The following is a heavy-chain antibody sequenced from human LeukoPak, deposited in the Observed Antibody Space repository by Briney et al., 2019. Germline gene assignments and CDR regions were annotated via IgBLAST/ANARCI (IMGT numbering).Heavy chain of an antibody. CDR2: FDPEDGET. V-gene: IGHV1-24*01. D-gene: IGHD3-9*01. CDR3: ATMGNRYFDWSKPTDFDL. J-gene: IGHJ2*01. CDR1: GYTLTELS. Sequence: GASVKVSCKVSGYTLTELSMHWVRQAPGKGLEWMGGFDPEDGETIYAQKFQGRVTMTEDTSTDTAYMELSSLRSEDTAVYYCATMGNRYFDWSKPTDFDLWGRGTLVTVSS.